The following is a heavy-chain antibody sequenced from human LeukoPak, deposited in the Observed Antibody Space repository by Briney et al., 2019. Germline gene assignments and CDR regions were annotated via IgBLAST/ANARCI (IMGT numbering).Heavy chain of an antibody. D-gene: IGHD3-3*01. Sequence: GASVKVSRKASGYTFTSYDINWVRQATGQGLEWMGWMNSNSGNTGYAQKFQGRVTMTRNTSISTAYMELSSLRSEDTAVYYCARGPTGFWSGYYKWVRSLWFDPWGQGTLVTVSS. CDR2: MNSNSGNT. CDR1: GYTFTSYD. CDR3: ARGPTGFWSGYYKWVRSLWFDP. J-gene: IGHJ5*02. V-gene: IGHV1-8*01.